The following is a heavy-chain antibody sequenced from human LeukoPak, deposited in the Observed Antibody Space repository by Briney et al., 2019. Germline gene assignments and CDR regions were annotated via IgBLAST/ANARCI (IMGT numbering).Heavy chain of an antibody. D-gene: IGHD5-24*01. CDR3: AKKSVDGYNYYLDY. J-gene: IGHJ4*02. CDR1: GFTFSNFW. Sequence: GGSLRLSCTVSGFTFSNFWMSWVRQAPGKGLERVANIKDDGSAKFYLASVEGRFTISRDNSKSTLYLQMNSLRAEDTAIYYCAKKSVDGYNYYLDYWGQGTLVIVSS. CDR2: IKDDGSAK. V-gene: IGHV3-7*03.